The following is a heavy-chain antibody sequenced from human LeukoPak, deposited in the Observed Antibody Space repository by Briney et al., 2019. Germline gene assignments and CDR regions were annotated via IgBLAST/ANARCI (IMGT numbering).Heavy chain of an antibody. D-gene: IGHD5-12*01. CDR1: GFTFSSYA. CDR2: ISGSGGST. CDR3: AKGGYSGYDYRGDY. J-gene: IGHJ4*02. V-gene: IGHV3-23*01. Sequence: PGGSLRLSCAASGFTFSSYAMSWVRQAPGKGLEWVSAISGSGGSTYYADSVKGRFTISRDNSKNTLYLQMNSLRAEDTAVYYCAKGGYSGYDYRGDYWGQGTLVTVSS.